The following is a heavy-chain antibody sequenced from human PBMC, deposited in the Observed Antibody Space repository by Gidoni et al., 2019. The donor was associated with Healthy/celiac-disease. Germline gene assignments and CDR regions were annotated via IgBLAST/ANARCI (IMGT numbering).Heavy chain of an antibody. CDR1: GGTFSSYT. J-gene: IGHJ5*02. V-gene: IGHV1-69*02. D-gene: IGHD6-13*01. CDR3: ARDPIRGGIAAAGTGAWFDP. CDR2: IIPILGIA. Sequence: VKVSCKASGGTFSSYTISWVRQAPGQGLEWMGRIIPILGIANYAQKFQGRVTITADKSTSTAYMELSSLRSEDTAVYYCARDPIRGGIAAAGTGAWFDPWGQGTLVTVSS.